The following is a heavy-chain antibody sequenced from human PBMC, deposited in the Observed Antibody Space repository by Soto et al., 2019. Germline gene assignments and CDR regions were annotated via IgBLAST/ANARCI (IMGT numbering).Heavy chain of an antibody. CDR2: IRSKANSYAT. V-gene: IGHV3-73*01. D-gene: IGHD2-2*01. CDR3: TIPGIVVVPARGRYNWFDP. Sequence: EVQLVESGGGLVQPGGSLKLSCAASGFTFSGSAMHWVRQASGKGLEWVGRIRSKANSYATAYAASVKGRFTISRDDSKNTAYLQMNSLKTGDTAVYYCTIPGIVVVPARGRYNWFDPWGQGTLVTVSS. J-gene: IGHJ5*02. CDR1: GFTFSGSA.